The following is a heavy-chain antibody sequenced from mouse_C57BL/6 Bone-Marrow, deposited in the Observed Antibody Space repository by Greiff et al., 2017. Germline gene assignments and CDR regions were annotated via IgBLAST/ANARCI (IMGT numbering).Heavy chain of an antibody. CDR3: TRDYDYPFAY. CDR2: IRNKANNPAT. Sequence: VQLKESGGGLVQPGGSMKLSCAASGFTFSDAWMDWVRQSPEKGLEWVAEIRNKANNPATYYAESVKGRFTISRDDSKSSVYLQMNSLRAEDTGIYDCTRDYDYPFAYWGQGTLVTVSA. V-gene: IGHV6-6*01. CDR1: GFTFSDAW. D-gene: IGHD2-4*01. J-gene: IGHJ3*01.